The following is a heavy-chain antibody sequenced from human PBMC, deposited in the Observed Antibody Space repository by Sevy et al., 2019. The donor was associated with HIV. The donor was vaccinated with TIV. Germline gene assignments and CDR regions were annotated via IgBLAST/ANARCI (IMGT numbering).Heavy chain of an antibody. CDR1: IFTFNIYG. D-gene: IGHD3-16*01. Sequence: GGSLRLSCAASIFTFNIYGMQWVLQAPGKGLEWVAYMRKDGLTTYYADSVKGRFTISRDSSKNTLYLQMNSLRIEDAALYYCTRETTYYDASGPVPGDIWGQGTMVTVSS. V-gene: IGHV3-30*02. CDR2: MRKDGLTT. J-gene: IGHJ3*02. CDR3: TRETTYYDASGPVPGDI.